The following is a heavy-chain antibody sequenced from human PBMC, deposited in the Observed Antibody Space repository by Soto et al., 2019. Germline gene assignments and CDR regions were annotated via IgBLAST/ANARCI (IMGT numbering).Heavy chain of an antibody. CDR1: GYTFTSYG. CDR2: INPYNGNT. D-gene: IGHD3-16*01. Sequence: QVHLVQSGAEVKKPGASVKVSCKASGYTFTSYGFAWVRQAPGQGLEWMGWINPYNGNTNYVQKLQGRVTMTTDTPISTVHMELRSLKSDDTAVYYCARSKHGDWFDPWGQGTLVTVSS. J-gene: IGHJ5*02. CDR3: ARSKHGDWFDP. V-gene: IGHV1-18*01.